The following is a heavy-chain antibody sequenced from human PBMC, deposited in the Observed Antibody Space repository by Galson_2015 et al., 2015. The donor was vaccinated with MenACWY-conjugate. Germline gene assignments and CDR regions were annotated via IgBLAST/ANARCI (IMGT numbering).Heavy chain of an antibody. Sequence: SLRLSCAASGFTFSRYAMSWVRQAPGKGLEWVSAISDSGGSTYYTDSVKGRFTISRDNSKNTLYLQMNSLRAEDTAVYYCAKVPWIHLWLSYWGQGTVVTVSS. CDR1: GFTFSRYA. J-gene: IGHJ4*02. V-gene: IGHV3-23*01. D-gene: IGHD5-18*01. CDR3: AKVPWIHLWLSY. CDR2: ISDSGGST.